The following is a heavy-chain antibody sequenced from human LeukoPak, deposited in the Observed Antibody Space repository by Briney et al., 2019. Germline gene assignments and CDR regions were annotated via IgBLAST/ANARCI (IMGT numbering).Heavy chain of an antibody. J-gene: IGHJ3*02. V-gene: IGHV4-59*01. CDR2: IYYSGST. CDR1: GGSITNYY. D-gene: IGHD3-10*01. Sequence: PSETLSLTYIVSGGSITNYYWSWIRQPPGKGLEWIGYIYYSGSTNYNPSLKSRVTISVDTSNNQFSLRLSSVTAADTAVYYCARDPFGSNAFDIWGQGTVVAVSS. CDR3: ARDPFGSNAFDI.